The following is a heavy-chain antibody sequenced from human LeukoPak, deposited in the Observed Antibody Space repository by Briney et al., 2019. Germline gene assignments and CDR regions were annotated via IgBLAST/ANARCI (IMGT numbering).Heavy chain of an antibody. CDR2: IYYSGST. CDR3: ARSGICSGGSCYSGRIDY. J-gene: IGHJ4*02. D-gene: IGHD2-15*01. V-gene: IGHV4-39*07. Sequence: SETLSLTCTVSGGSLSSSSYYWGWLRQPPGTGLEWVGSIYYSGSTYYNPSLKSRVTISVDTSKNQFSLKLSSVTAADTAVYYCARSGICSGGSCYSGRIDYWGQGTLVTVSS. CDR1: GGSLSSSSYY.